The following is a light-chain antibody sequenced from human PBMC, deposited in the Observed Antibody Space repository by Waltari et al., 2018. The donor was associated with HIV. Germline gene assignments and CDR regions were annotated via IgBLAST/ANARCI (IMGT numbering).Light chain of an antibody. CDR2: EVS. Sequence: QSALTQPPSASGSPGQSVTISCTGTSSDVGGYNYVSWYQQHPGKAPKLMIYEVSKRPSGVPDRFSGSKSGNTASLTVPGLQAEDEADYYCSSYGGSNNHVVFGGGTKLTVL. CDR3: SSYGGSNNHVV. V-gene: IGLV2-8*01. CDR1: SSDVGGYNY. J-gene: IGLJ2*01.